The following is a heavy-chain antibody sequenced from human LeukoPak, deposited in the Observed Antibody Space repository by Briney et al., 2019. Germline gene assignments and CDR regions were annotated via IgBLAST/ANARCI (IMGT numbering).Heavy chain of an antibody. CDR2: LTAPGGAT. Sequence: GGSLRLSCAASGFTFSNYAMSWVRHAPRQGREWVSTLTAPGGATYYTGSVKGRFTISRDNSKKTLYLQMNSLKAEDTALYYCAKCSRGSTSCYYAYWGQGTLVTVSS. CDR3: AKCSRGSTSCYYAY. J-gene: IGHJ4*02. D-gene: IGHD2-2*01. V-gene: IGHV3-23*01. CDR1: GFTFSNYA.